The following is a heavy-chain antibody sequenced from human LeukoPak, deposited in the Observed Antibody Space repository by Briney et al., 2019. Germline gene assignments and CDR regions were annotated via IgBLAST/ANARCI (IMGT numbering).Heavy chain of an antibody. CDR2: ISSSGNTI. CDR3: ARRAYNWGAFDI. CDR1: GFRLRSYE. J-gene: IGHJ3*02. D-gene: IGHD5-24*01. Sequence: PGGALRLSCAASGFRLRSYEMKRVRQAPGKGLEWVSYISSSGNTIYYADSVKGRFTISRDNAKNSLFLHMNSLRAEDTAVYYCARRAYNWGAFDIWGQGTMVTVSS. V-gene: IGHV3-48*03.